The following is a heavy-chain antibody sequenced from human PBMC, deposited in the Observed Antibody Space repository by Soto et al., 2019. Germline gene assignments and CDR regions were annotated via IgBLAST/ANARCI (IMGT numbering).Heavy chain of an antibody. V-gene: IGHV3-30-3*01. CDR2: ISYDGSNK. CDR1: GFTFSSYA. D-gene: IGHD2-2*01. CDR3: ASPNSEYLDAFDI. J-gene: IGHJ3*02. Sequence: GGSLRLSCAASGFTFSSYAMHWVRQAPGKGLEWVAVISYDGSNKYYADSVKGRFTISRDNSKNTLYLQMNSLRAEDTAVYYFASPNSEYLDAFDIWGQGTMVTVSS.